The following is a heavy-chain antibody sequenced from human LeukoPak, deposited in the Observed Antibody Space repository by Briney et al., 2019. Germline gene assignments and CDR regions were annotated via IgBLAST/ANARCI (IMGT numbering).Heavy chain of an antibody. J-gene: IGHJ5*02. CDR1: GESFSGYY. CDR3: ARAHGVIVVVPAANQNWFDP. Sequence: SETLSLTCAVYGESFSGYYWSWVRQPPGKGLEWIGEINNSGSTNYYPSLKRRITISVDTSHNQFSQKLSSVTAADTAVYYCARAHGVIVVVPAANQNWFDPWGQGTLVTVSS. D-gene: IGHD2-2*01. V-gene: IGHV4-34*01. CDR2: INNSGST.